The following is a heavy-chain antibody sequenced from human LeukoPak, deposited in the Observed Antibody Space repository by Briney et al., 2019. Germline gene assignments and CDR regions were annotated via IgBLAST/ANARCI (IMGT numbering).Heavy chain of an antibody. CDR3: ARHEYSGSYYGLSWFDP. CDR1: GGSFSGYY. J-gene: IGHJ5*02. Sequence: SETLSLTCAVYGGSFSGYYWSWIRQPPGKGLEWIASIYYSGSTYYNPSLKSRVTISVDTSKNQLSLKLSSLTAADTAVYYCARHEYSGSYYGLSWFDPWGQGTLVTVSS. V-gene: IGHV4-34*01. D-gene: IGHD1-26*01. CDR2: IYYSGST.